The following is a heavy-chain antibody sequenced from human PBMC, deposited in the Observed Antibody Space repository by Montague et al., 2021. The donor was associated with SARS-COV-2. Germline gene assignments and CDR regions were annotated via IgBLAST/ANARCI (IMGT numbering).Heavy chain of an antibody. J-gene: IGHJ6*03. CDR3: ARGEGSTSWWYYYYMDG. CDR2: MNPNSGNT. D-gene: IGHD2-2*01. CDR1: GYTFTSYD. V-gene: IGHV1-8*01. Sequence: SVKVSCKASGYTFTSYDINWVRQATGQGLEWMGWMNPNSGNTGYAQKFQGRVTMTRNTSISTAYMELSSLRSEDTAVYYCARGEGSTSWWYYYYMDGWGKGTTVTVSS.